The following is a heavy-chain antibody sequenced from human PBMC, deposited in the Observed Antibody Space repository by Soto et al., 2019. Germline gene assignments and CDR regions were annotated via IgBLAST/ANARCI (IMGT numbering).Heavy chain of an antibody. V-gene: IGHV1-18*01. J-gene: IGHJ6*02. CDR1: GYTFTSYG. CDR3: ARADYDILTLYYYGMDV. CDR2: ISAYNGNT. D-gene: IGHD3-9*01. Sequence: ASVKVSCEASGYTFTSYGICWVRQAPGQGLEWMGWISAYNGNTNYAQKLQGRVTMTTDTSTSTAYMELRSLRSDDTAVYYCARADYDILTLYYYGMDVWGQGTTVTVSS.